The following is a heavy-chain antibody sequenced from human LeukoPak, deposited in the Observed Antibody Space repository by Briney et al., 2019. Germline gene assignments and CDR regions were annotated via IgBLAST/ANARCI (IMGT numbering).Heavy chain of an antibody. D-gene: IGHD6-13*01. V-gene: IGHV3-23*01. CDR2: FSATDGSA. CDR1: GFTVSSYG. J-gene: IGHJ3*01. CDR3: ANARIAAAGTGAFDV. Sequence: GGSLRLSCAASGFTVSSYGMTWVRQAPGKGLEWVSAFSATDGSAQYAESVRGRFTISRDNSKNSLYLQMNSLRDEDTAVYFCANARIAAAGTGAFDVWGQGTMVTDSS.